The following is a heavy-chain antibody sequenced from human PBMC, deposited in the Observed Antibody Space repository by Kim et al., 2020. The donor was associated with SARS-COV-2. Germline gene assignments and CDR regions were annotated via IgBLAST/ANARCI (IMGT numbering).Heavy chain of an antibody. CDR3: AKEYCSSTSCLGGYFDY. J-gene: IGHJ4*02. CDR1: GFTFSSYG. V-gene: IGHV3-30*18. D-gene: IGHD2-2*01. CDR2: ISYDGSNK. Sequence: GGSLRLSCAASGFTFSSYGMHWVRQAPGKGLEWVAVISYDGSNKYYADSVKGRFTISRDNSKNTLYLQMNSLRAEDTAVYYCAKEYCSSTSCLGGYFDYWGQGTLVTVSS.